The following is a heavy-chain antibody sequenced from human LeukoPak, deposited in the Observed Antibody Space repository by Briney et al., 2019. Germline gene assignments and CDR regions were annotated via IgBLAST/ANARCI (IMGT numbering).Heavy chain of an antibody. J-gene: IGHJ4*02. V-gene: IGHV3-30*02. CDR3: AKHSLADIDY. D-gene: IGHD3-16*01. CDR2: IRHDGSIK. Sequence: GGSLRLSCAASGFIFSNYGMYWVRQAPGKGLEWVAFIRHDGSIKNYADSVKGRSTISRDNSKNTLYLQMNSLRTEDTAVYYCAKHSLADIDYWGQGTLVTVSS. CDR1: GFIFSNYG.